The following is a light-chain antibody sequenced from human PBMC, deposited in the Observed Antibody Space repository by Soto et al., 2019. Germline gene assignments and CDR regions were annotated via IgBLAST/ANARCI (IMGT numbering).Light chain of an antibody. CDR1: SSDIGGSKY. Sequence: QSVLTQPASVSGSPGQSISISCTGTSSDIGGSKYVSWYQQHPGTAPKLLIYEVTYRPSGVSDRFSGSKSGNTASLTVSGLQAEDEADYYCSSYSSSATLYDFGTGTKVTVL. CDR2: EVT. CDR3: SSYSSSATLYD. V-gene: IGLV2-14*01. J-gene: IGLJ1*01.